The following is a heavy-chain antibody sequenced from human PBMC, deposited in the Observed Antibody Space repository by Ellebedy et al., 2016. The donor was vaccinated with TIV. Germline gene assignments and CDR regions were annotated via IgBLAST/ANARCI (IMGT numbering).Heavy chain of an antibody. J-gene: IGHJ3*01. Sequence: SETLSLTXTVDGGSFLGYYWSWIRQSPGKGLQWIGEINPSGGTTYTTSLKSRLTMSIDTSKRQISLNLKSATAADTAVYYCARGRRFSASFHPMMSTFEVWGQGTTVIVSS. V-gene: IGHV4-34*01. D-gene: IGHD3-10*01. CDR2: INPSGGT. CDR3: ARGRRFSASFHPMMSTFEV. CDR1: GGSFLGYY.